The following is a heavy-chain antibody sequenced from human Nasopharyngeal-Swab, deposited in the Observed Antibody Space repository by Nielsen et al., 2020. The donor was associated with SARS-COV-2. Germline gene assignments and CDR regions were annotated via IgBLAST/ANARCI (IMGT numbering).Heavy chain of an antibody. J-gene: IGHJ4*02. D-gene: IGHD6-19*01. Sequence: GESLKISCAASGFTFSSYAMSWVRQAPGKGLEWVANIKEDGNEKYYVDSVEGRFTISRDNPENSLFLEMTSLRAEDTAVYYCARDSSGWYPDLDYWGQGTLVTVSS. CDR1: GFTFSSYA. CDR3: ARDSSGWYPDLDY. V-gene: IGHV3-7*01. CDR2: IKEDGNEK.